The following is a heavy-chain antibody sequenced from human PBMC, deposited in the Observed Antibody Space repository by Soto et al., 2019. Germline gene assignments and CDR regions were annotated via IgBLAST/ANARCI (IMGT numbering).Heavy chain of an antibody. CDR2: IIPIFGTA. J-gene: IGHJ4*02. Sequence: SVKVSGKASGGTFSSYAISWVRQAPGQGLEWMGGIIPIFGTANYAQKFQGRVTITADKSTSTAYMELSSLRSEDTAVYYCARDWYYYDSSGYGLFVYWGQGTLVTVSS. CDR3: ARDWYYYDSSGYGLFVY. V-gene: IGHV1-69*06. D-gene: IGHD3-22*01. CDR1: GGTFSSYA.